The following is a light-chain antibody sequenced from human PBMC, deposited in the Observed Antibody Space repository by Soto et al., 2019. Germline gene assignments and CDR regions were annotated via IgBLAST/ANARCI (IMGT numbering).Light chain of an antibody. CDR3: QQRSNWPRT. CDR2: DAS. J-gene: IGKJ1*01. Sequence: EIVLTQSPGTLSLCPGERATLSCRASQSVSRYLAWYQQKYGQAPRLLIYDASNRATGIPARFSGSGSGTDFTLTISSLEPEDFAVYYCQQRSNWPRTFGQGTKVDIK. CDR1: QSVSRY. V-gene: IGKV3-11*01.